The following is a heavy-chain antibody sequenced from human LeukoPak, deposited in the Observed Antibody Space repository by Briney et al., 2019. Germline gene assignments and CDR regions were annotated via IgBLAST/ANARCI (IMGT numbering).Heavy chain of an antibody. CDR1: GGSISSGGYS. Sequence: PSETLSLTCAVSGGSISSGGYSWSWIRQPPGKGLEWIGYIYHSGSTNYNPSLKSRVTISVDTSKNQFSLKLSSVTAADTAVYYCARKGYAFDIWGQGTMVTVSS. J-gene: IGHJ3*02. CDR2: IYHSGST. V-gene: IGHV4-30-2*01. CDR3: ARKGYAFDI.